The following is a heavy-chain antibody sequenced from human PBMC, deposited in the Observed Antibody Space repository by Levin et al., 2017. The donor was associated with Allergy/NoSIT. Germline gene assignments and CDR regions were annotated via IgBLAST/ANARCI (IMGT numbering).Heavy chain of an antibody. CDR2: IIPIFGTA. V-gene: IGHV1-69*06. CDR1: GGTFSSYA. D-gene: IGHD4-17*01. J-gene: IGHJ6*03. Sequence: SVKVSCKASGGTFSSYAISWVRQAPGQGLEWMGGIIPIFGTANYAQKFQGRVTITADKSTSTAYMELSSLRSEDTAVYYCARAPIMGTVTTFLGRGYYMDVWGKGTTVTVSS. CDR3: ARAPIMGTVTTFLGRGYYMDV.